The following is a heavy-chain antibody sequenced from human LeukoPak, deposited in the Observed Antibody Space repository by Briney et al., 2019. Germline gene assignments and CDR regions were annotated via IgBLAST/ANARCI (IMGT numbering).Heavy chain of an antibody. CDR3: ARELRSGYYRYCFDY. D-gene: IGHD3-22*01. Sequence: SQTLSLTCTVSGGSISSGDYYWSWIRQPPGKGLEWIGYIYYSGSTYYNPSLKSRVTISVDTSKNQFSLKLSSVTAADTAVYYCARELRSGYYRYCFDYWGQGTLVTVSS. J-gene: IGHJ4*02. V-gene: IGHV4-30-4*08. CDR1: GGSISSGDYY. CDR2: IYYSGST.